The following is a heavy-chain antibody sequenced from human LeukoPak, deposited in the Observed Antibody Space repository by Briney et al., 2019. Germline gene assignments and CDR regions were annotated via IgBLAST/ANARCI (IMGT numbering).Heavy chain of an antibody. J-gene: IGHJ5*02. CDR3: ARNNKADSSYSGYGWGRGNWFDP. D-gene: IGHD5-12*01. V-gene: IGHV4-34*01. CDR2: INHSGST. CDR1: GGSFSGYY. Sequence: SETLSLTCAVYGGSFSGYYWSWIRQPPGKGLEWIGEINHSGSTNYNPSLKSRVTISVDTSKNQFSLQLNSVTPEDTAVYYCARNNKADSSYSGYGWGRGNWFDPWGQGTLVTVSS.